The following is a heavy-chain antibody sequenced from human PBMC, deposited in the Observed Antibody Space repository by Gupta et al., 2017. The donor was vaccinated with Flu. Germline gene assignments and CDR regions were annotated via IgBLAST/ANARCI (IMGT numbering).Heavy chain of an antibody. CDR1: GGSISSSSYY. CDR2: IYYSGST. V-gene: IGHV4-39*01. J-gene: IGHJ6*02. D-gene: IGHD6-6*01. CDR3: ARRDVAARGMDV. Sequence: QLQLQESGPGLVKPSETLSLPCTVSGGSISSSSYYWGWIRQPPGKGLEWIGTIYYSGSTYYNPSLKSRVTISVDTSKNQFSLKLNSVTAADTAVYYCARRDVAARGMDVWGQGTTVTVSS.